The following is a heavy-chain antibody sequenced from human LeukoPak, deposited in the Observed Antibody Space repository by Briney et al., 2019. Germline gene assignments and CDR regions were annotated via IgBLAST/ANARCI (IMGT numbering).Heavy chain of an antibody. CDR3: ARDLGYSSFNWFDP. Sequence: SETLSLTCTVSAYSISGGYYWGWIRQPPGKGLEWIGTIYHSGNTYYNPSLKSRVTISIDTSKNQFSLKLSSVTAADTAVYYCARDLGYSSFNWFDPWGQGTLVTVSS. CDR1: AYSISGGYY. D-gene: IGHD5-18*01. V-gene: IGHV4-38-2*02. J-gene: IGHJ5*02. CDR2: IYHSGNT.